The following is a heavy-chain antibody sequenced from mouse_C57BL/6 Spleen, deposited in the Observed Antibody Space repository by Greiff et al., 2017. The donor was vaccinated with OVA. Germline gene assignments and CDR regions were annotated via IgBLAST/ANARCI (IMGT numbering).Heavy chain of an antibody. D-gene: IGHD1-2*01. CDR2: INPNYGTT. CDR3: ARWGDGPGFAY. J-gene: IGHJ3*01. Sequence: EVQGVESGPGLVKPGASLKLSCKASGYSFTDYNMNWVKQSNGKSLEWIGVINPNYGTTSYNQKFKGKATLTVDQSSSTAYMQLNSLTSEDSAVYYCARWGDGPGFAYWGQGTLVTVSA. CDR1: GYSFTDYN. V-gene: IGHV1-39*01.